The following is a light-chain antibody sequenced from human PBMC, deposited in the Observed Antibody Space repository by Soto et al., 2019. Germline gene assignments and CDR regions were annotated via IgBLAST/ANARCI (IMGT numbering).Light chain of an antibody. Sequence: DIQMTHSPSTLSASVGDRVTITCRASQSITDRLAWYQQKPGKAPKFLIYKASNLEGGVPSRFSGSGSGTEFNLTISSVQPDDFATYYCQYWDDYSWTFGQGTKVEIK. CDR1: QSITDR. V-gene: IGKV1-5*03. CDR3: QYWDDYSWT. CDR2: KAS. J-gene: IGKJ1*01.